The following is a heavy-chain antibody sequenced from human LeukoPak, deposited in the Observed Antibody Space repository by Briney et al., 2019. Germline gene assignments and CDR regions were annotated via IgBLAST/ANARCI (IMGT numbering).Heavy chain of an antibody. CDR2: IGSSGSTI. J-gene: IGHJ4*02. Sequence: GGSLRLSCAASGFTFSSYSMNWVRQAPGKGLEWVSYIGSSGSTIYYADSVKGRFTISRDNAKNSLYLQMNSLRAEDTAVYYCARDGYCTNGVCSYYFDYWGQGTLVTVSS. D-gene: IGHD2-8*01. CDR1: GFTFSSYS. V-gene: IGHV3-48*04. CDR3: ARDGYCTNGVCSYYFDY.